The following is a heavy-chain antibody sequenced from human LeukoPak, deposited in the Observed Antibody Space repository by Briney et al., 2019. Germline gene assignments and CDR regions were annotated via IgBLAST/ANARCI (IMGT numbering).Heavy chain of an antibody. CDR1: GFTFSDHY. CDR2: ITSSGTTS. CDR3: ARDPDYGDPD. D-gene: IGHD4-17*01. J-gene: IGHJ4*02. Sequence: KAGGSLRHSCTASGFTFSDHYMSWFRLSPGKGLEWLSYITSSGTTSDYADFVKGRFTISRDNAKNSMYLQMNSLRPEDTAVYYCARDPDYGDPDWGEGTLVTVSS. V-gene: IGHV3-11*01.